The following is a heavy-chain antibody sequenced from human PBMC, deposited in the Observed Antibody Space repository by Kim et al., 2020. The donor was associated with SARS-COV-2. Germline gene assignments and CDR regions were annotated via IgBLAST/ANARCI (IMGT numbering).Heavy chain of an antibody. V-gene: IGHV3-7*01. J-gene: IGHJ2*01. CDR3: ARVRGALRGAVSITRVWHFDL. CDR2: IKQDGSET. CDR1: EFNFSIYW. Sequence: GGSLRLSCAVSEFNFSIYWMSWVRQAPGKGLEWVANIKQDGSETSYVDSVKGRFTISRDNAKNSLYLQMNSLRVEDTAVYYCARVRGALRGAVSITRVWHFDLWGRGTVVTVSS. D-gene: IGHD3-3*01.